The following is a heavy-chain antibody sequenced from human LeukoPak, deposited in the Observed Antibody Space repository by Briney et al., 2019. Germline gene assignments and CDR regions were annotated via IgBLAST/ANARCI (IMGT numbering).Heavy chain of an antibody. CDR3: ARRLTQYDCFDP. CDR2: TYYRSKWSK. CDR1: GDSVSSNSAA. D-gene: IGHD2-2*01. J-gene: IGHJ5*02. V-gene: IGHV6-1*01. Sequence: SQTLSLTCAISGDSVSSNSAAWNWVRQSPSRGLEWLGRTYYRSKWSKNYAVSVKSRITINPDTSKNQFSLHLNSVTPEDTAVYYCARRLTQYDCFDPWGQGILVTVSS.